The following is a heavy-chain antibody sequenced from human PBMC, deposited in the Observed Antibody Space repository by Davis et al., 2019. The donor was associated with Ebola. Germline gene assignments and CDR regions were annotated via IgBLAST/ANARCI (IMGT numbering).Heavy chain of an antibody. CDR3: ARVAWSGYHAYYFDY. CDR1: GFTFSSYG. Sequence: GESLKISCAASGFTFSSYGMHWVRQAPGKGLEWVAVIWYDGSNKYYADSVKGRFTISRDNSKNTLYLQMNSLRAEDTAVYYCARVAWSGYHAYYFDYWGQGTLVTVSS. J-gene: IGHJ4*02. D-gene: IGHD3-3*01. V-gene: IGHV3-33*01. CDR2: IWYDGSNK.